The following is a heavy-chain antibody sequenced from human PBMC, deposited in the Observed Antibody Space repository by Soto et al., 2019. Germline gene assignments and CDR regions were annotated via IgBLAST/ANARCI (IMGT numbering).Heavy chain of an antibody. D-gene: IGHD2-15*01. CDR2: INYSGDT. CDR1: GGSFRGYY. CDR3: ARALYTRYCSGGSCPNWFDP. J-gene: IGHJ5*02. V-gene: IGHV4-34*01. Sequence: SETLSLTCAVYGGSFRGYYWSWIRQSPGKGLEWIGEINYSGDTNYNPSLKSRVTISADTSKNQFSLKLSSVTAADTAVYYCARALYTRYCSGGSCPNWFDPWGQGTLVTVSS.